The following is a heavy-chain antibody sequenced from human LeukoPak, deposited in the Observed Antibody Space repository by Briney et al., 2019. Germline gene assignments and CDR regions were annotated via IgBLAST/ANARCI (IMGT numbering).Heavy chain of an antibody. Sequence: PSETLSLTCPVSGASVSSSHWNWIRQLPGKGLEWIGCLSYTGKTDYNPSLTSRVTMSLDTSKNQVSLKLTSLTAADTAVYYCSEGYFEPFAHWGQGILVTVSS. J-gene: IGHJ4*02. CDR3: SEGYFEPFAH. V-gene: IGHV4-59*02. D-gene: IGHD5-24*01. CDR1: GASVSSSH. CDR2: LSYTGKT.